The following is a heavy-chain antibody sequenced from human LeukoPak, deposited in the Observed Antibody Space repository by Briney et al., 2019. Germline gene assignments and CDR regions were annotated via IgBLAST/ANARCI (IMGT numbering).Heavy chain of an antibody. CDR3: ARETTSYGSGSATFDY. CDR2: ISTSSSYI. D-gene: IGHD3-10*01. J-gene: IGHJ4*02. Sequence: GGSLTLSCLASGFSFSSYRMNWVRQAPGKGLEWVSSISTSSSYIYYADSMKGRFTNSRDNAKNSLYQQMNSLRAEDTAVYYCARETTSYGSGSATFDYWGQGTLVTVSS. CDR1: GFSFSSYR. V-gene: IGHV3-21*01.